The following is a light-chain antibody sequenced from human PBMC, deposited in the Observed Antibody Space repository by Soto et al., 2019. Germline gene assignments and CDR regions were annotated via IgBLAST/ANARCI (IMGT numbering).Light chain of an antibody. J-gene: IGLJ1*01. V-gene: IGLV2-14*03. Sequence: QSALTQPASVSGSPGQSITISCTGTGSDVGGFNFVSWYQQHPGKAPKLIIYDVSERPSGVSNRFSGSKSGNTASLTISGLQTEDEAAYYCSSYTGTTTLGYVFGTGTKLTVL. CDR3: SSYTGTTTLGYV. CDR1: GSDVGGFNF. CDR2: DVS.